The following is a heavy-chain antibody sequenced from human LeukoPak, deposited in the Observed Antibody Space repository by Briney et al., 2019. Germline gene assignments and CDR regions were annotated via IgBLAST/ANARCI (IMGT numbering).Heavy chain of an antibody. CDR2: INHSGST. V-gene: IGHV4-34*01. D-gene: IGHD1-7*01. J-gene: IGHJ4*02. Sequence: PSETLSLTCAVYGGSFSGYYWSWIRQPPGKGLEWIGEINHSGSTNYNPSLKSRVTISVDTSKNQFSLKLSSVTAADTAVYYCARDGNYDLYWGQGTLVTVSS. CDR1: GGSFSGYY. CDR3: ARDGNYDLY.